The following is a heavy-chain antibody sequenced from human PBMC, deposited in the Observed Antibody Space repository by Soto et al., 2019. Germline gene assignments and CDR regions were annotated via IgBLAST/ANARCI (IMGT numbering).Heavy chain of an antibody. CDR2: IYYTGST. CDR1: GDSSSGYY. D-gene: IGHD2-2*01. J-gene: IGHJ4*02. V-gene: IGHV4-59*01. CDR3: AKYYCSTTTCYFFDY. Sequence: SETLSLTCTVSGDSSSGYYWSWIRQPPGKGLEWIGYIYYTGSTNYNPSLKSRVTISVDTSKNQFSLKLTSVTAADTAVYFCAKYYCSTTTCYFFDYWGQGTLVTVSS.